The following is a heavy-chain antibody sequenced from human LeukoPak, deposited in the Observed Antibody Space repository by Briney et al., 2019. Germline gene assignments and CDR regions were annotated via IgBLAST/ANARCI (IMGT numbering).Heavy chain of an antibody. V-gene: IGHV3-48*03. CDR2: IGGSGSPT. J-gene: IGHJ3*02. D-gene: IGHD2-15*01. CDR1: GFNFGSHE. Sequence: PGGSLRLSCVVSGFNFGSHEMSWVRQAPGKGLEWVSYIGGSGSPTHYADSVKGRFTVSRDNAKNSLYLQLNKLRAEDTAVYYCAGEIIPTPDTFDIWGQGTVVTVSS. CDR3: AGEIIPTPDTFDI.